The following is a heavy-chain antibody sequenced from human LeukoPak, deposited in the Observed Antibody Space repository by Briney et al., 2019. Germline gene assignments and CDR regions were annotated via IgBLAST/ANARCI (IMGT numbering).Heavy chain of an antibody. CDR2: VSKSDGTT. CDR1: GFTFSSHS. Sequence: GGSLRLSCAASGFTFSSHSMNWVRQAPGKGLEWVSSVSKSDGTTYYADSVKGRLTISRDNSKNTLHPQMNGLRAEDTAVYYCARGSYGMDVWGQGTTVTVSS. V-gene: IGHV3-23*01. J-gene: IGHJ6*02. CDR3: ARGSYGMDV.